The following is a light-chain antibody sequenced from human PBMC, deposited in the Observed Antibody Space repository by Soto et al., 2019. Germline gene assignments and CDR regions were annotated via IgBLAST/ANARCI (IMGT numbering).Light chain of an antibody. CDR3: QHYVTSLTT. Sequence: EIVMTQSPATLSVSPGDGATLSCRASQSVDSNLAWYQQKPGQAPRLLIFGTSSRATGIPDRFIGSGSGTDFTLTISRLEPEDFAVYYCQHYVTSLTTFGQGTKVDI. CDR1: QSVDSN. J-gene: IGKJ1*01. CDR2: GTS. V-gene: IGKV3-20*01.